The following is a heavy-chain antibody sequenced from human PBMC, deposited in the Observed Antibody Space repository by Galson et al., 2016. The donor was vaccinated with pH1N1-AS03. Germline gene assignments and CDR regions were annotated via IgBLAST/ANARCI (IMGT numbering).Heavy chain of an antibody. CDR2: INPNDGVT. CDR1: GYTFTDFS. CDR3: ARDPRGPCSSATCATTYYFGMDV. J-gene: IGHJ6*02. D-gene: IGHD1-26*01. V-gene: IGHV1-2*04. Sequence: SVKVSCKASGYTFTDFSVNWVRQAPGQGLEWMGWINPNDGVTNYAQKFQAWVTMTGDTSISTAYLELYGLKSDDTAVYYCARDPRGPCSSATCATTYYFGMDVWGQGTTVIVS.